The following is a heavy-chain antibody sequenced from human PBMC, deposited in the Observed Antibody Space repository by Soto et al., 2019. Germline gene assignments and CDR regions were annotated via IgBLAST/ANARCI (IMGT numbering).Heavy chain of an antibody. CDR3: ARIRGYSYGYPFDY. Sequence: SETLSLTCTVSGGSISSYYWSWIRQPPGKGLEWIGYIYYSGSTNYNPSLKSRVTISVDTSKNQFSLKLSSVTAADTAVYYCARIRGYSYGYPFDYWGQGTLVTVPS. V-gene: IGHV4-59*01. D-gene: IGHD5-18*01. CDR1: GGSISSYY. CDR2: IYYSGST. J-gene: IGHJ4*02.